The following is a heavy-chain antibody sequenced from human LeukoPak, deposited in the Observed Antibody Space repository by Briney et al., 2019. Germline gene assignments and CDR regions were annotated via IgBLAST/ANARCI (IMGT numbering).Heavy chain of an antibody. V-gene: IGHV1-18*04. J-gene: IGHJ4*02. CDR2: ISADNHNT. CDR3: ARDRRGYSAYDGEGFDY. Sequence: ASVKVSCKASGYISANYGFSWVRQAPGQGLEWMGWISADNHNTKYAQKFQDRVTMTGDRSTSTVYMELRSLRSDDTAVYYCARDRRGYSAYDGEGFDYWGQGTLVTVSS. D-gene: IGHD5-12*01. CDR1: GYISANYG.